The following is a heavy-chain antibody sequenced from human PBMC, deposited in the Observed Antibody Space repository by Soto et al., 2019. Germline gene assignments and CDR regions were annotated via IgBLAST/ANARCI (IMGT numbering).Heavy chain of an antibody. CDR3: AVAAAGTIQVFDY. V-gene: IGHV3-74*01. Sequence: GGSLRLSCAASGFTFNRHPLHWVSTAPGKGLEWVAVINSDGTSTSYADSVKGRFTISRDNAKTTLHLQMNSLRAEDTAVYYCAVAAAGTIQVFDYWGQGTLVTVSS. D-gene: IGHD6-13*01. CDR2: INSDGTST. CDR1: GFTFNRHP. J-gene: IGHJ4*02.